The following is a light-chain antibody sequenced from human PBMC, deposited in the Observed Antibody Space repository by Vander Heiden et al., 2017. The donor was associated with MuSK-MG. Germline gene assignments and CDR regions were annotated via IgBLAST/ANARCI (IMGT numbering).Light chain of an antibody. CDR2: VAS. Sequence: IMLTQTPRSLRLSLGERATITCRASQSRWDTYNTKDYLAWYQQKPGQPPKLLIYVASTRESGVPDRFSGSGSGTDFTLTINRLQAEDVAIYYCQQYINAPYTLGQGTKMEIK. V-gene: IGKV4-1*01. CDR1: QSRWDTYNTKDY. CDR3: QQYINAPYT. J-gene: IGKJ2*01.